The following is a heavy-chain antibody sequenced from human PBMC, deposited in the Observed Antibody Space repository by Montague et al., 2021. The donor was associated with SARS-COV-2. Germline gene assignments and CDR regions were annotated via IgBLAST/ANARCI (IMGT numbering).Heavy chain of an antibody. D-gene: IGHD3-16*01. V-gene: IGHV4-59*11. CDR3: AREFRIELWQTNWYFGL. CDR2: FDHSGNT. CDR1: GGSISGHY. J-gene: IGHJ2*01. Sequence: LSLTCSVSGGSISGHYWSWIRQPPGKGLEWIGNFDHSGNTKYNPSLKSRATISVDTSKNQFALRLSSVTAADTAVYYCAREFRIELWQTNWYFGLWGRGTLVTVSS.